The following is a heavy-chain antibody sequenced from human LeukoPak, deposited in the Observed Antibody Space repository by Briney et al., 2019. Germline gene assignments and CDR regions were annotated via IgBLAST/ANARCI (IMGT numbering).Heavy chain of an antibody. V-gene: IGHV1-18*01. J-gene: IGHJ5*02. CDR3: TRRELLVRSWFDP. Sequence: ASVKVSCKASGYTFTSYGISRVRQAPGQGLEWMGWISAYNGNTNYAQKLQGRVTMTTDTSTSTAYMELRSLTSDDTAVYYCTRRELLVRSWFDPWGQGTLVTVSS. CDR2: ISAYNGNT. D-gene: IGHD3-10*01. CDR1: GYTFTSYG.